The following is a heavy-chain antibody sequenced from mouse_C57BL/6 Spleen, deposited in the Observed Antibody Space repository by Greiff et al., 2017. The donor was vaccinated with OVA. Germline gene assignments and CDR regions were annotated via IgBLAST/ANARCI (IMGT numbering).Heavy chain of an antibody. CDR3: AREGTTVNYAMDY. V-gene: IGHV5-4*01. CDR2: ISDGGSYT. CDR1: GFTFSSYA. J-gene: IGHJ4*01. Sequence: EVKLMEPGGGLVKPGGSLKLSCAASGFTFSSYAMSWVRQTPEKRLEWVATISDGGSYTNYPDNVKGRFTISRDNAKNNLYLQMSHLKSEDTAMYYCAREGTTVNYAMDYWGPGTSVTVSS. D-gene: IGHD1-1*01.